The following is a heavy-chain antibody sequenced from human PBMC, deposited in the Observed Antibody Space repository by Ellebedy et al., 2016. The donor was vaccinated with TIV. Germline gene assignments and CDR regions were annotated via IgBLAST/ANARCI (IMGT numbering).Heavy chain of an antibody. CDR1: GFTFSYYA. J-gene: IGHJ4*02. D-gene: IGHD3-9*01. V-gene: IGHV3-23*01. CDR3: AKNYDTGMAFYDK. CDR2: ISGDGFHT. Sequence: PGGSLRLSCAASGFTFSYYAMTWVRQAPGKGLEWVSAISGDGFHTYHADSVRGRFTVSRDNSKNTLYLQMNSLRDDDTALYYCAKNYDTGMAFYDKWGQGTQVTVSS.